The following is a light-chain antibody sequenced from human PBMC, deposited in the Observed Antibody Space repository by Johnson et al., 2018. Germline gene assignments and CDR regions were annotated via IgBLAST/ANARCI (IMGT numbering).Light chain of an antibody. J-gene: IGLJ1*01. CDR1: SSNIGNNY. CDR2: ENN. V-gene: IGLV1-51*02. Sequence: QSVLTQPPSVSAAPGQKVTISCSGSSSNIGNNYVSWYQQLPGTAPKLLIYENNKRPSGIPDRFSGSKSGTSATLGITGLQTGVEADYYCGTWDSSPSAGTVFGTGTKVTVL. CDR3: GTWDSSPSAGTV.